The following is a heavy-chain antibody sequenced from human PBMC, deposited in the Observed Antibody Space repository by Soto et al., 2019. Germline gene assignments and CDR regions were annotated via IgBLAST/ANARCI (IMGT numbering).Heavy chain of an antibody. Sequence: KPSETLSLTCTVSGGSISGHSWGWIRQPAGKGLEWIGHIYPSGSTSYNPSLRSRVTMSLDTSTNKIFLNLTSVTAADTAVFYCVRGRSYSVYDFWGPGTLVTVSS. CDR1: GGSISGHS. D-gene: IGHD5-12*01. V-gene: IGHV4-4*07. J-gene: IGHJ4*02. CDR3: VRGRSYSVYDF. CDR2: IYPSGST.